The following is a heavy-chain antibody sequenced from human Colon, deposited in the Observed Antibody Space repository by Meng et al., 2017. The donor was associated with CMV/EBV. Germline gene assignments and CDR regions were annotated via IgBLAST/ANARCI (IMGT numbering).Heavy chain of an antibody. D-gene: IGHD2-2*01. V-gene: IGHV3-23*01. J-gene: IGHJ4*02. CDR3: AKEGIPASIPYFDF. Sequence: GGSLRLSCAASGFTFSNYAVSWVRQAPGKGLEWVSGTSGSGRNTYYLDSVKGRFTISRDNSKGTVFLQMNSLTAGDTAVYYCAKEGIPASIPYFDFWGQGTLVTVSS. CDR1: GFTFSNYA. CDR2: TSGSGRNT.